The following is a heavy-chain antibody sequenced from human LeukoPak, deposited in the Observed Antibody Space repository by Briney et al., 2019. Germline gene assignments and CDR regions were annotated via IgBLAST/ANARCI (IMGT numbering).Heavy chain of an antibody. D-gene: IGHD3-10*02. CDR3: AKELDTMFFDY. CDR1: GFTFDRYT. J-gene: IGHJ4*02. V-gene: IGHV3-43*01. CDR2: AGWVGGTT. Sequence: GGSLRLSCATSGFTFDRYTIHWVRQAPGKGLEWVSLAGWVGGTTYYSDSVRGRFTISRDSGKNSVYLQMNSLTTDDTAFYFCAKELDTMFFDYWGQGALVTVSS.